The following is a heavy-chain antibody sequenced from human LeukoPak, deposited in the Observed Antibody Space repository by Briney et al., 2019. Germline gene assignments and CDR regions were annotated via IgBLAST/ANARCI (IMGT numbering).Heavy chain of an antibody. D-gene: IGHD6-19*01. CDR3: ARDQAKWLVKLGSDYYYGMDV. J-gene: IGHJ6*02. CDR1: GFTFSSYS. V-gene: IGHV3-21*01. CDR2: ISSSSSYI. Sequence: PGGSLRLSCAASGFTFSSYSMNWVRQAPGKGLEWVSSISSSSSYIYYADSVKGRFTISRDNAKNSLYLQMNSLRAEDTAVYYCARDQAKWLVKLGSDYYYGMDVWGQGTTVTVSS.